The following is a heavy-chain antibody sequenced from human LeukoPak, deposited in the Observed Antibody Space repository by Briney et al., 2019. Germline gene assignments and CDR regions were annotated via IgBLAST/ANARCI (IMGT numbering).Heavy chain of an antibody. CDR2: IYTTGST. Sequence: SETLSLTCTVSGGSIGSYYWSWIRQPAGKGLEWIGRIYTTGSTDYNPSLKSRVTMSVDTSKNQFSLRLSSVTAADTAVYYCARGPSGSGSFRLDYWGQGTLVTVSS. CDR1: GGSIGSYY. CDR3: ARGPSGSGSFRLDY. V-gene: IGHV4-4*07. J-gene: IGHJ4*02. D-gene: IGHD3-10*01.